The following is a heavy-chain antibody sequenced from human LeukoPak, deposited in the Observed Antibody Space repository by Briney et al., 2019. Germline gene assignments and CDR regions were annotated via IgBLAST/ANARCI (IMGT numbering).Heavy chain of an antibody. CDR3: ARGLPKYYYDRSRGSERLDY. J-gene: IGHJ4*02. Sequence: PSETLSLTFAVYGGSFSGNYWSWVRQPPGKGLGWIGEINHSGSTNYNPSLKSRVTISVDTSKNQFSLKLSSVTAADTAVYYCARGLPKYYYDRSRGSERLDYWGQGTLVTVSS. D-gene: IGHD3-22*01. V-gene: IGHV4-34*01. CDR1: GGSFSGNY. CDR2: INHSGST.